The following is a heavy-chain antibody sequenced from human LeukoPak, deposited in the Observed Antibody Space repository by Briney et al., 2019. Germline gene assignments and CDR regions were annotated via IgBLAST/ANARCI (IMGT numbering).Heavy chain of an antibody. J-gene: IGHJ5*02. CDR3: ARDPDIVVVPAGFDP. CDR2: ISSSSSYI. Sequence: GGSLRLSCAASGFTFSSYSMNWVRQAPGKGLEWVSSISSSSSYIYYADSVKGRFTISRDNAKNSLYLQMNSLRAGDTAVYYCARDPDIVVVPAGFDPWGQGTLVTVSS. CDR1: GFTFSSYS. V-gene: IGHV3-21*01. D-gene: IGHD2-2*01.